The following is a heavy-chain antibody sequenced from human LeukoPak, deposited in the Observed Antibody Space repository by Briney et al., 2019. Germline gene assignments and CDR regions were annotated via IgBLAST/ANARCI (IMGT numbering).Heavy chain of an antibody. CDR1: GFTFSDYY. Sequence: GGSLRLSCAASGFTFSDYYMSWIRQAPGKGLEWVSYISSSSSYTNYADSVKGRFTISRDNAKNSLYLQMNSLRAEDTAVYYCARRDSCGTKYYFDYWGQETLVTVSS. D-gene: IGHD5-18*01. V-gene: IGHV3-11*06. CDR2: ISSSSSYT. CDR3: ARRDSCGTKYYFDY. J-gene: IGHJ4*02.